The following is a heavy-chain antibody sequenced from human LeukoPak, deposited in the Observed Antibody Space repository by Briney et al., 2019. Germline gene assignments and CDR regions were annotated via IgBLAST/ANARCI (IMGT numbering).Heavy chain of an antibody. D-gene: IGHD4/OR15-4a*01. CDR1: GDSISSGDYS. CDR3: ARRAGAYSHPYDY. Sequence: PSETPSLTCAVSGDSISSGDYSWSWIRQPPGRGLEWIGYIYYRGNTYYNPSLKSRVTISVDTSRNQFSLRLSSVSAADTAVYYCARRAGAYSHPYDYWGQGTLVTVSS. CDR2: IYYRGNT. V-gene: IGHV4-30-4*07. J-gene: IGHJ4*02.